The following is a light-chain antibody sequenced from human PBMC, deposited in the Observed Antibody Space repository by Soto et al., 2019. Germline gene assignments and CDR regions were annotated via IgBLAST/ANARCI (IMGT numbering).Light chain of an antibody. Sequence: EIVMTQSPATLSVSPGERVTLSCRASQSVSNNLAWYQHKPGQAPRLLIYGASTRATGIPARFSGSGSGTGFTLTISRLQSEDFAIYYCHQYNNWPPYTFGQGTKLEIK. CDR1: QSVSNN. J-gene: IGKJ2*01. CDR3: HQYNNWPPYT. CDR2: GAS. V-gene: IGKV3-15*01.